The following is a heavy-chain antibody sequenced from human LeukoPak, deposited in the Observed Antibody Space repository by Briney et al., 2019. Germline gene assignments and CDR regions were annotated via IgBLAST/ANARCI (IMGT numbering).Heavy chain of an antibody. J-gene: IGHJ4*02. CDR1: GGSVSSYY. CDR3: ARVTMVRGVPDY. CDR2: IYYSGST. V-gene: IGHV4-59*02. D-gene: IGHD3-10*01. Sequence: PSETLSLTCTVSGGSVSSYYWSWIRQPPGKGLEWIGYIYYSGSTNYNPSLESRVTISLDTSKNQFSLKLSSVTAADTAVYYCARVTMVRGVPDYWGQGTLVTVSS.